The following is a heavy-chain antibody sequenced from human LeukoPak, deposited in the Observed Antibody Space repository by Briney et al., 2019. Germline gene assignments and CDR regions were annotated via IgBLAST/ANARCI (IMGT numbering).Heavy chain of an antibody. CDR2: ISSSGSTK. V-gene: IGHV3-48*03. J-gene: IGHJ4*02. D-gene: IGHD7-27*01. CDR1: GFTFSSYE. CDR3: ARDGDLAPDVPFDY. Sequence: GGSLRLSCAASGFTFSSYEMNWVRPAPGKGLEWVSYISSSGSTKYYVDSVKGRFTISRDNAKNPLYLQMNSLRAEDTAVYYCARDGDLAPDVPFDYWGQGTLVTVSS.